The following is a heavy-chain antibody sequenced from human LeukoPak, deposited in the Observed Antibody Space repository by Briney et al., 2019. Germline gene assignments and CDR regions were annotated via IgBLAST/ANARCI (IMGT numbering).Heavy chain of an antibody. J-gene: IGHJ3*02. V-gene: IGHV4-59*08. CDR2: IYYSGST. Sequence: SETLSLTCTVSGGSISSYYWSWILQPPGKGLEWIVYIYYSGSTNYNPSLKSRATISVDTSKNQFSLKLSSVTAADTAVYYCARHGDRNSTLTYYYDSSGYYAFDIWGQGTMVTVSS. D-gene: IGHD3-22*01. CDR3: ARHGDRNSTLTYYYDSSGYYAFDI. CDR1: GGSISSYY.